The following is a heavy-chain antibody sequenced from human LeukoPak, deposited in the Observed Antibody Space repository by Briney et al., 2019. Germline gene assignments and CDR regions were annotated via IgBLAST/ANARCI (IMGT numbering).Heavy chain of an antibody. CDR3: AKGTYSSGWYYDFDY. J-gene: IGHJ4*02. CDR2: ISGSGATT. CDR1: GFTFSSYA. D-gene: IGHD6-19*01. Sequence: GGSLRLSCAASGFTFSSYAMSWVRQAPGKGLEWVSAISGSGATTYYADSVKGRFTVSRDNSKSTLYLQVNSLRAEDTAVYYCAKGTYSSGWYYDFDYWGQGTLVTVSS. V-gene: IGHV3-23*01.